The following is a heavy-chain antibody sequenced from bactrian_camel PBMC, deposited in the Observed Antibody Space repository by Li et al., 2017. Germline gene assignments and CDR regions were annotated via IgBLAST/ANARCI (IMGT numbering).Heavy chain of an antibody. CDR2: IDDVGST. D-gene: IGHD2*01. V-gene: IGHV3S57*01. CDR3: AADVDPCVVVSDTFIKIGY. CDR1: VPINRYR. Sequence: VQLVESGGGTVQAGGSLTLSCRASVPINRYRLAWFRQAPGKEREAVAAIDDVGSTSYADFAKGRFAISRDNAKNTLDLQMNALSPEDTAMYYCAADVDPCVVVSDTFIKIGYWSQGTQVTVS. J-gene: IGHJ6*01.